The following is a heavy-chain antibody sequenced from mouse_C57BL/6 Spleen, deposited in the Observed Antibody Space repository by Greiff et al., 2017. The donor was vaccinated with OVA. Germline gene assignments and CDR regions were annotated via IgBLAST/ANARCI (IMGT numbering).Heavy chain of an antibody. J-gene: IGHJ3*01. CDR2: IYPGDGDT. D-gene: IGHD1-1*01. CDR1: GYAFSSYW. V-gene: IGHV1-80*01. Sequence: QVQLQQSGAELVKPGASVKISCKASGYAFSSYWMNWVKQRPGTGLEWIGQIYPGDGDTNYNGKFKGKATLTADKSSSTAYMQLSSLTSEDSAVYFCARGYYGSSAWFAYWGQGTLVTVSA. CDR3: ARGYYGSSAWFAY.